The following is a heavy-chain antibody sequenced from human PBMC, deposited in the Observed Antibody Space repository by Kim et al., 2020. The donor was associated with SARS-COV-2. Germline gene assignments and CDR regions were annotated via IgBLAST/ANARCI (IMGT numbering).Heavy chain of an antibody. D-gene: IGHD6-13*01. CDR3: ARHSLGGGSSSRHYYYYGMDV. CDR1: GYSFTSYW. CDR2: IDPSDSYT. J-gene: IGHJ6*02. Sequence: GESLKISCKGSGYSFTSYWISWVRQMPGKGLEWMGRIDPSDSYTNYSPSFQGHVTISADKSISTAYLQWSSLKASDTAMYYCARHSLGGGSSSRHYYYYGMDVWGQGTTVTVSS. V-gene: IGHV5-10-1*01.